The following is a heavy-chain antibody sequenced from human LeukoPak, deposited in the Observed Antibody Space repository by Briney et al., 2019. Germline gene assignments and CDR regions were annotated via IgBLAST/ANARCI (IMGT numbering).Heavy chain of an antibody. Sequence: VGSLRLSCAASAFTVSSNYMTWVRQAPGKGLEWVSVIYSGGTRYYADSVTGRFTISRDNSKNTLYLQMNTLRAEDTAVYYCARLISVAGTGAFDIWGQGTMVTVSS. V-gene: IGHV3-66*01. CDR3: ARLISVAGTGAFDI. J-gene: IGHJ3*02. D-gene: IGHD6-19*01. CDR2: IYSGGTR. CDR1: AFTVSSNY.